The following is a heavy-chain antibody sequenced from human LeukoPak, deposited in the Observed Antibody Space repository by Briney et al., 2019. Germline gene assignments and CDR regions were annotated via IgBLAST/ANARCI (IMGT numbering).Heavy chain of an antibody. CDR1: GFTFDDYG. J-gene: IGHJ4*02. CDR2: VNWNGDGT. V-gene: IGHV3-20*04. D-gene: IGHD2-15*01. Sequence: GGSLRLSCAASGFTFDDYGMSWVRQVPGKGLEWVSAVNWNGDGTGYADSVKGRFTISRDNAKKSLYLQMNSLGVEDTAFYYCVKDIGFGMIVPRGFAYWGQGTLVSVSS. CDR3: VKDIGFGMIVPRGFAY.